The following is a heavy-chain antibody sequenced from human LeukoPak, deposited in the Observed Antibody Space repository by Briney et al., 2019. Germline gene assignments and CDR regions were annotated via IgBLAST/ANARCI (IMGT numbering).Heavy chain of an antibody. CDR1: GFTFTNAW. CDR3: TTGIPMIVEVHDY. CDR2: IKSKTDGGTT. V-gene: IGHV3-15*01. Sequence: GGSLRLSCAASGFTFTNAWMTWVRQAPGKGLEWVGRIKSKTDGGTTDYAAPVKGRFTISRDDSKNTLYLQMNSLKTEDTAVYYCTTGIPMIVEVHDYWGQGTLVTVSS. J-gene: IGHJ4*02. D-gene: IGHD3-22*01.